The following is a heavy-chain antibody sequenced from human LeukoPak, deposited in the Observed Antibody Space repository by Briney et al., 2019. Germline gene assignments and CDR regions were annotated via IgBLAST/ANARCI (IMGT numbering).Heavy chain of an antibody. D-gene: IGHD3-9*01. CDR1: GGSIRDNNYS. CDR3: ARLLSYDILTDNYYKYYMDV. V-gene: IGHV4-39*01. Sequence: SETLSLTCTVSGGSIRDNNYSWGWIRQPPGEGLEWIGGIFHSGRTFYNPSLRSRVSMSVDTSKKQIALTVSSVTAADTAVYYCARLLSYDILTDNYYKYYMDVWGKGATVTVSS. J-gene: IGHJ6*03. CDR2: IFHSGRT.